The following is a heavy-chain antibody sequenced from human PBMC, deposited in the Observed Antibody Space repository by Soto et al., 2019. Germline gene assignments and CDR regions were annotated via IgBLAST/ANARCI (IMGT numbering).Heavy chain of an antibody. V-gene: IGHV1-18*01. D-gene: IGHD3-10*02. J-gene: IGHJ3*02. Sequence: QGQLVQSGPEVKKPGASVKVSCKTSGYSFSSFGISWLRRAPGQGPEWMGWISFYNGKTNFAQKFQDSITLTTDTYTTTAYMELRSLTSDVAAMYYCGRYVRVGDNMDAFEIWGQGTMVTVTS. CDR2: ISFYNGKT. CDR1: GYSFSSFG. CDR3: GRYVRVGDNMDAFEI.